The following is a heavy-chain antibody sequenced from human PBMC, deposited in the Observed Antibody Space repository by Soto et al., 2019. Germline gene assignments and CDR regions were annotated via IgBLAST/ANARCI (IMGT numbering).Heavy chain of an antibody. V-gene: IGHV3-21*01. CDR2: ISSSSYI. CDR3: ARFILGAAGTFYYYYGMDV. J-gene: IGHJ6*02. Sequence: PGGSLRLSCAASGFTFSSYSMNWVRQAPGKGLEWASSISSSSYIYYADSVKGRFTISRDNAKNSLYLQMNSLRAEDTAVYYCARFILGAAGTFYYYYGMDVWGQGTTVTVSS. D-gene: IGHD6-13*01. CDR1: GFTFSSYS.